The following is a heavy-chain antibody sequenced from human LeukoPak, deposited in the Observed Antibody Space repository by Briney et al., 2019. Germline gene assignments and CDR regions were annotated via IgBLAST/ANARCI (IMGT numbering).Heavy chain of an antibody. CDR2: ISGRTGGT. Sequence: GGSLRLSCAASGFTFNTNAMSWVRQAPGKGLEWVSAISGRTGGTYYADSVKGRFTISRDNSKSTLYLQMSSLRDEDTAVYYCARAAYSSGPDYWGQGTLVTVSS. V-gene: IGHV3-23*01. J-gene: IGHJ4*02. D-gene: IGHD6-19*01. CDR3: ARAAYSSGPDY. CDR1: GFTFNTNA.